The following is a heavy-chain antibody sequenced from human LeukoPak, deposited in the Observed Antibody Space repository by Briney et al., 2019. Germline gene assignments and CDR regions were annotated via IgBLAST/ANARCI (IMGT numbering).Heavy chain of an antibody. CDR1: GFNFSSYE. D-gene: IGHD6-19*01. CDR2: ISSSGNTR. Sequence: PGGSLRLSCAASGFNFSSYEMNWVRQAPGKGLEWVSYISSSGNTRYYADSVKGRFTISRDNAKNSVYLQMNSLRAEDTAVYYCARVSNGCNDYWGQGTLVTVSS. CDR3: ARVSNGCNDY. V-gene: IGHV3-48*03. J-gene: IGHJ4*02.